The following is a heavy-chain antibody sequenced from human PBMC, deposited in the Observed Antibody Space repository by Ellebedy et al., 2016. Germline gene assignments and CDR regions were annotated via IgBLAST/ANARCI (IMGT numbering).Heavy chain of an antibody. CDR1: GFTFSSYS. V-gene: IGHV3-21*01. Sequence: GESLKISCAASGFTFSSYSMNWVRQAPGKGLEWVSSIRDGSHIFYADSVKGRFTISRDNGKNLVYLQMNSLRGEDTALYYCARGVGGTSLNWFDPWGLGTLVTVSS. D-gene: IGHD3-16*01. CDR2: IRDGSHI. CDR3: ARGVGGTSLNWFDP. J-gene: IGHJ5*02.